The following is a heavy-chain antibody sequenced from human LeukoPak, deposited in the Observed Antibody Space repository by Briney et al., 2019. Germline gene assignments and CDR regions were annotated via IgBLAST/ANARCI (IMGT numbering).Heavy chain of an antibody. CDR3: ARLTVTTEWFDP. Sequence: PSETLSLTCAVYGGSFSGYYWSWIRQPPGKGLEWIGEINHSGSTNYNPSLKSRVTISVDTSKNQFSLKLSSVTAADTAVYYCARLTVTTEWFDPWGQGTLVTVSS. V-gene: IGHV4-34*01. D-gene: IGHD4-17*01. CDR2: INHSGST. J-gene: IGHJ5*02. CDR1: GGSFSGYY.